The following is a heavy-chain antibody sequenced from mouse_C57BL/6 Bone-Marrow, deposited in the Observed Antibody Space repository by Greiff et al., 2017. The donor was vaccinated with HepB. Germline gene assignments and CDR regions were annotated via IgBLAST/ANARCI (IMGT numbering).Heavy chain of an antibody. CDR2: ISDGGSYT. CDR1: GFTFSSYA. D-gene: IGHD2-5*01. Sequence: EVMLVESGGGLVKPGGSLKLSCAASGFTFSSYAMSWVRQTPEKRLEWVATISDGGSYTYYPDNVKGRFTISRDNANNNLYLQMSHLKSEDTAMYYCAREDSNYWYFDVWGTGTTVTVSS. V-gene: IGHV5-4*01. J-gene: IGHJ1*03. CDR3: AREDSNYWYFDV.